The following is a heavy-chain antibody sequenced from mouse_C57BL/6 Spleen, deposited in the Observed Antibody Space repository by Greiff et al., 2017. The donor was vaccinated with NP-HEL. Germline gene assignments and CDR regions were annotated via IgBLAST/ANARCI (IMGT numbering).Heavy chain of an antibody. V-gene: IGHV1-55*01. CDR1: GYTFTSYW. CDR2: IYPGSGST. J-gene: IGHJ4*01. Sequence: QVQLQQPGAELVKPGASVEMSCKASGYTFTSYWITWVKQRPGQGLEWIGDIYPGSGSTNYNEKFKSKATLTVDTSSSTAYMQLSSLTSEDSAVYYCARYGNPYYYAMDYWGQGTSVTVSS. D-gene: IGHD2-1*01. CDR3: ARYGNPYYYAMDY.